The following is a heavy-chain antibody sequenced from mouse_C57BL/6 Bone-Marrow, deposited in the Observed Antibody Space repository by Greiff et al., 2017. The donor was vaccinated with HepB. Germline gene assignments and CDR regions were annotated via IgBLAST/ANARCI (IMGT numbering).Heavy chain of an antibody. CDR2: ISNLAYSI. V-gene: IGHV5-15*01. J-gene: IGHJ1*03. CDR1: GFTFSDYG. CDR3: ARQGTTVVTYWYFDV. Sequence: VQLKESGGGLVQPGGSLKLSCAASGFTFSDYGMAWVRQAPRKGPEWVAFISNLAYSIYYADTVTGRFTISRENAKNTLYLEMSSLRSEDTAMYYCARQGTTVVTYWYFDVWGTGTTVTVSS. D-gene: IGHD1-1*01.